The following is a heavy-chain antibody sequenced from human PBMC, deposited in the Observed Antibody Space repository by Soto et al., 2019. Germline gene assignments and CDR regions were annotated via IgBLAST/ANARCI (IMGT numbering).Heavy chain of an antibody. CDR1: GDSMSISNW. J-gene: IGHJ4*02. V-gene: IGHV4-4*02. CDR3: ARSEATALDF. CDR2: AHHSGRT. Sequence: QVQLQESGPGLLKPSGTLSLTCTVSGDSMSISNWWNWVRQSPGKGLEWIGEAHHSGRTNYNPSLKGRVTLSVDRSQNHFSLQLTSVTAADTAVYYCARSEATALDFWGQGTLVTVSS.